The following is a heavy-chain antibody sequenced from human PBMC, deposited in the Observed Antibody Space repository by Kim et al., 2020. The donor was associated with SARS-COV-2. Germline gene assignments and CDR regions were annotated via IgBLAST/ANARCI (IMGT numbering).Heavy chain of an antibody. CDR3: ARGGGSTNSRVDY. CDR1: GGSISSSGYY. D-gene: IGHD2-2*01. V-gene: IGHV4-31*03. Sequence: SETLSLTCSVSGGSISSSGYYWSWIRQHPGKGLEWIGYIYYSGTTYYNPSLKSRVTILVDTSKSQFSLKLSSVTAADTAVYYCARGGGSTNSRVDYWGQGTLVTVSS. J-gene: IGHJ4*02. CDR2: IYYSGTT.